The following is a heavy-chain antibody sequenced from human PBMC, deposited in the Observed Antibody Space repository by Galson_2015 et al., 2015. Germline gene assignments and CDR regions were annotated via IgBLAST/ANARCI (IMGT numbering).Heavy chain of an antibody. Sequence: SVKVSCKASGGTFSSYAISWVRQAPGQGLEWMGRIIPILGIANYVQKFQGRVTITADKSTSTAYMELSSLRSEDTAVYYCARDQPNKYCSSTSCYTPGYFQHWGQGTLVTVSS. CDR1: GGTFSSYA. CDR2: IIPILGIA. J-gene: IGHJ1*01. D-gene: IGHD2-2*02. CDR3: ARDQPNKYCSSTSCYTPGYFQH. V-gene: IGHV1-69*04.